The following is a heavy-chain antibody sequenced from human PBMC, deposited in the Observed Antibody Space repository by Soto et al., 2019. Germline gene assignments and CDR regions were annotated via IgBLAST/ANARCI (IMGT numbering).Heavy chain of an antibody. V-gene: IGHV4-59*01. D-gene: IGHD3-10*01. J-gene: IGHJ6*02. CDR1: GGSISSYY. Sequence: SGTLSLTCTVSGGSISSYYWSWIRQPPGKGLEWIGYIYYSGSTNYNPSLKSRVTISVDTSKNQFSLKLSSVTAADTAVYYCARITYYYGSEKMGYYYYYGMDVWGQGTTVTV. CDR3: ARITYYYGSEKMGYYYYYGMDV. CDR2: IYYSGST.